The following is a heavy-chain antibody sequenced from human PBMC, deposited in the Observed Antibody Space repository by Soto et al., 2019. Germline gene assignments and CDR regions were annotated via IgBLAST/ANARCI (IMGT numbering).Heavy chain of an antibody. CDR1: GGSISSSSYY. J-gene: IGHJ6*03. V-gene: IGHV4-39*01. CDR3: ATTIFGVVMDYYYMDV. D-gene: IGHD3-3*01. Sequence: QLQLQESGPGLVKPSETLSLTCTVSGGSISSSSYYWGWIRQPPGKGLEWIGSIYYSGSTYYNPSLKSRVTISVDTSKNQFSLKLSSVTAADTAVYYCATTIFGVVMDYYYMDVWGKGTTVTVSS. CDR2: IYYSGST.